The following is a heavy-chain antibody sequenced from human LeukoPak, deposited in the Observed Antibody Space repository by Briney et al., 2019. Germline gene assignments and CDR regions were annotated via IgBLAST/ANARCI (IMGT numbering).Heavy chain of an antibody. CDR2: TYPGDSDT. V-gene: IGHV5-51*01. D-gene: IGHD1-26*01. J-gene: IGHJ3*02. CDR1: GYSFTSYW. CDR3: ARHLRSLDAFDI. Sequence: GESLKSSCKGSGYSFTSYWIGWVRQMPGKGREWMGITYPGDSDTRYSPSFQGQVTISADKSISTAYLQWSSLKASDTAMDYCARHLRSLDAFDIWGQGTMVTVSS.